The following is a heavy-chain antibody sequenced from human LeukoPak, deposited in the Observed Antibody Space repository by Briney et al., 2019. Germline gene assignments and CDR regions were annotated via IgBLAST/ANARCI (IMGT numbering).Heavy chain of an antibody. CDR3: ARDRKSYYDFWSGYLRNDY. CDR2: ISAYNGNT. V-gene: IGHV1-18*01. Sequence: ASVKVSCKASGYTFTSYGISWVRQAPGQGLEWMGWISAYNGNTNYAQKLQGRVTMTTDTSTSTAYMELRSRRSDDTAVYYCARDRKSYYDFWSGYLRNDYWGQGTLVTVSS. CDR1: GYTFTSYG. J-gene: IGHJ4*02. D-gene: IGHD3-3*01.